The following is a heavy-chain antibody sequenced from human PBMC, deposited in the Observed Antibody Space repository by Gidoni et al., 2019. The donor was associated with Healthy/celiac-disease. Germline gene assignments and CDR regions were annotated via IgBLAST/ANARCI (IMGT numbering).Heavy chain of an antibody. CDR1: GLPFSRYS. CDR3: ARVYERVRGVMGSDGMDV. Sequence: EVQLVESGGGLVKPGGSLRLSCESSGLPFSRYSLNWVRPAPGKGLEWVSSISSSSSYIYYADSVKGRFTISRDNAKNSLYLQMNSLRAEDTAVYYCARVYERVRGVMGSDGMDVWGQGTTVTVSS. V-gene: IGHV3-21*01. J-gene: IGHJ6*02. CDR2: ISSSSSYI. D-gene: IGHD3-10*01.